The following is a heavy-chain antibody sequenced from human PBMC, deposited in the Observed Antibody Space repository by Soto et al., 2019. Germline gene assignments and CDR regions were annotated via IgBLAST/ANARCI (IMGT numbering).Heavy chain of an antibody. D-gene: IGHD2-2*01. CDR1: GFTLSDYY. V-gene: IGHV3-11*06. Sequence: QVQLVESGGGLVKPGGSLRVSCAASGFTLSDYYMSWIRQAPGKGLEWVSYISSSGSYTDYADSVKGRFTISRDNAKNSLYLQMNSLRDEDTAVYYCARDLCSSTSCNWFDPWGQGTLVTVSS. J-gene: IGHJ5*02. CDR3: ARDLCSSTSCNWFDP. CDR2: ISSSGSYT.